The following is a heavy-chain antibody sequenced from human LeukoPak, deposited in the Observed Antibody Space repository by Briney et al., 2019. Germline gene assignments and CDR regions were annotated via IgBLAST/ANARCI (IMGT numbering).Heavy chain of an antibody. CDR2: IYYSGST. CDR1: GGSISSYY. D-gene: IGHD5-18*01. J-gene: IGHJ4*02. Sequence: SETLSLTCTVSGGSISSYYWSWIRQPPGKGLEWIGYIYYSGSTNYNPSLKSRVTISVDTSKNQFSLKLSSVTAADTAVHYCARGNTDTAMAAFDYWGQGTLVTVSS. V-gene: IGHV4-59*01. CDR3: ARGNTDTAMAAFDY.